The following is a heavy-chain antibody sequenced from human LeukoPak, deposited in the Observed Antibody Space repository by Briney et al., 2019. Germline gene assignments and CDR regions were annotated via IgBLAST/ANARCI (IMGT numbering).Heavy chain of an antibody. Sequence: SETLSLTCTVSGGSISSGYYWGWIRQPPGKGLEWIGSIYHSGSTYYNPSLKSRVTISVDTSKNQFSLKLSSVTAADTAVYYCARDGVPYYYDSSGYYNWFDPWGQGTLVTVSS. J-gene: IGHJ5*02. V-gene: IGHV4-38-2*02. CDR3: ARDGVPYYYDSSGYYNWFDP. D-gene: IGHD3-22*01. CDR2: IYHSGST. CDR1: GGSISSGYY.